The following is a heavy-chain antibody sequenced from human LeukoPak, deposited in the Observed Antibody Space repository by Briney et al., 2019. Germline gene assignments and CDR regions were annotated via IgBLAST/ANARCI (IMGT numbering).Heavy chain of an antibody. CDR2: INTSGST. V-gene: IGHV4-4*07. CDR1: GGSISSYY. D-gene: IGHD6-19*01. CDR3: ARRWSACGVAGTPPDDY. Sequence: SETLSLTCTVSGGSISSYYWSWIRQSAGKGLEWIGRINTSGSTNYNPSLKSRVTISVDTSKNQFSLKLSAVTAADTAVYYCARRWSACGVAGTPPDDYWGQGTLVTVSS. J-gene: IGHJ4*02.